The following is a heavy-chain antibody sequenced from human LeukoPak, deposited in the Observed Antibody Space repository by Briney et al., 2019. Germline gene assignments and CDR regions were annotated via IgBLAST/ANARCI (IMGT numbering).Heavy chain of an antibody. J-gene: IGHJ4*02. V-gene: IGHV3-33*06. CDR1: GFIFNHHA. CDR2: IWSDKSNR. D-gene: IGHD4-11*01. Sequence: PGGSLRLSCAASGFIFNHHAMHWVRQAPGKGLEWVAVIWSDKSNRFYADSVRGRFTISRDDSRKTVYLQVEGMTAEGTAIYYCAKDAQRGFDYSNSLEYWGQGALVTVAS. CDR3: AKDAQRGFDYSNSLEY.